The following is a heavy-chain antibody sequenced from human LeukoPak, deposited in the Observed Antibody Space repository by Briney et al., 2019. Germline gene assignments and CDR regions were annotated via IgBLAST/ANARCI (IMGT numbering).Heavy chain of an antibody. CDR1: GFTFDDYA. J-gene: IGHJ4*02. CDR2: ISWNSGSI. Sequence: PGGSLRLSCAASGFTFDDYAMHWVRQAPGKGLEWVSGISWNSGSIGYADSVKGRFTISRDNAKNSLYLQMNSLRAEDTALYYCAKVRENSGVFDYWGQGTLVTVSS. D-gene: IGHD1-26*01. CDR3: AKVRENSGVFDY. V-gene: IGHV3-9*01.